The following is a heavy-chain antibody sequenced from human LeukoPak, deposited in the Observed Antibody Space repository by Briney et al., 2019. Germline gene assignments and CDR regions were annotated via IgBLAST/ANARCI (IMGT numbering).Heavy chain of an antibody. J-gene: IGHJ4*02. CDR3: ARDLPGSGGNEDY. D-gene: IGHD4-23*01. V-gene: IGHV3-74*01. CDR1: RFTFSSCW. Sequence: PGGSLRLSCAASRFTFSSCWMHWVRQAPGKGLVWVSRINSDGSSTSYADSVKGRFTISRDNAKNTLYLQMNSLRAEDTAVYYCARDLPGSGGNEDYWGQGTLVTVSS. CDR2: INSDGSST.